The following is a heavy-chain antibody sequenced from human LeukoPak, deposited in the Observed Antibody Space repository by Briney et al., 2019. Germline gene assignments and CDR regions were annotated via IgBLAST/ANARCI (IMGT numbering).Heavy chain of an antibody. D-gene: IGHD3-3*01. Sequence: ASVKVSCKASGYTFTSYYMHWVRQAPGQGLEWMGWINPNSGGTNYAQKFQGRVTMTRDTSISTAYMELSRLRSDDTAVYYCARGDFWSGYPPRWFDPWGQGTLVTVSS. V-gene: IGHV1-2*02. CDR1: GYTFTSYY. CDR2: INPNSGGT. CDR3: ARGDFWSGYPPRWFDP. J-gene: IGHJ5*02.